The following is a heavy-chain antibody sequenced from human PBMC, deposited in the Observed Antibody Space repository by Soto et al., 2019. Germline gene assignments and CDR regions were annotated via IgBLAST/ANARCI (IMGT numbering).Heavy chain of an antibody. CDR1: GFTFDDYT. CDR3: AKGAFGVVFGRYGMDV. CDR2: ISWDGGST. J-gene: IGHJ6*02. Sequence: GGSLRLSCAASGFTFDDYTMHWVRQAPGKGLEWVSLISWDGGSTYYADSVKGRFTISRDNSKNSLYLQMNSLRTEDTALYYCAKGAFGVVFGRYGMDVWGQGTTVTVSS. V-gene: IGHV3-43*01. D-gene: IGHD3-3*01.